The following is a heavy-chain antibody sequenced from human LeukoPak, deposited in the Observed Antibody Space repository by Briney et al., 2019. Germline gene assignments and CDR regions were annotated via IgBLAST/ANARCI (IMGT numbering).Heavy chain of an antibody. CDR2: INSDGSST. CDR3: AKDDGGNPGAFDI. D-gene: IGHD4-23*01. J-gene: IGHJ3*02. V-gene: IGHV3-74*01. CDR1: GFTFSSYW. Sequence: GGSLRLSCAASGFTFSSYWMHWVRQAPGKGLVWVSRINSDGSSTSYADSVKGRFTISRDNSKNSLYLQMNSLRTEDTALYYCAKDDGGNPGAFDIWGQGTMVTVSS.